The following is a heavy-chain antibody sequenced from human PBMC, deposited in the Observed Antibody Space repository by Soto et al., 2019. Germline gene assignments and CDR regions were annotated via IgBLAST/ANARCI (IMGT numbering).Heavy chain of an antibody. V-gene: IGHV3-30*03. CDR3: VLDSAPDY. CDR2: ISYDGSNK. J-gene: IGHJ4*02. D-gene: IGHD3-3*02. CDR1: GFTFSSYG. Sequence: QVQLVESGGGVVQPGRSLRLSCAASGFTFSSYGMHWVRQAPGKGLEWVAFISYDGSNKYFGDSVKGRFTISRDNSKNAVYLQMHSLSAEDTAVYYCVLDSAPDYWGKGTLVTVSS.